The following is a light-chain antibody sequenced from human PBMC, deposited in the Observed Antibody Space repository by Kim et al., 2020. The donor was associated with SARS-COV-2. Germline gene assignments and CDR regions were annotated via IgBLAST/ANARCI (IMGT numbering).Light chain of an antibody. CDR3: QQYAGLPT. V-gene: IGKV3-20*01. CDR2: GAS. Sequence: LSPGARATLSCRATQSVSSSYLAWYQQKPGQAPRLLIYGASSRATDIPDRFSGSGSGTDFTLTISRLEPEDFAVYYCQQYAGLPTFGGGTKVDIK. CDR1: QSVSSSY. J-gene: IGKJ4*01.